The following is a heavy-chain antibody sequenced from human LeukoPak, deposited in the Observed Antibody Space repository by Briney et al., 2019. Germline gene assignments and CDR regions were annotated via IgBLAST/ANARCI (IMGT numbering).Heavy chain of an antibody. V-gene: IGHV1-58*01. Sequence: GASVKVSCKASGFTFTSSAVQWVRQARGQRLEWIGWIVVGSGNTNYAQKFQERVTITRDMSTSTAYMELSSLRSEDTAVYYCAAGFWGYDFWSGYSDYWDQGTLVTVSS. CDR3: AAGFWGYDFWSGYSDY. D-gene: IGHD3-3*01. CDR2: IVVGSGNT. J-gene: IGHJ4*02. CDR1: GFTFTSSA.